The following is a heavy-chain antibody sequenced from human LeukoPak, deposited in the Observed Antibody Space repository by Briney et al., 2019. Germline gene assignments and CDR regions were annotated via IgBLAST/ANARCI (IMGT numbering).Heavy chain of an antibody. CDR3: VQWLVRH. V-gene: IGHV3-15*01. Sequence: GGSLRLSCAASGFTFSNAWMSWVRQAPGKGLEWFGRIKSKTDGGTTDYAAPVKGRFTISRDDSKNTLYLQMNSLKTEDTAVYYCVQWLVRHWGQGTLVTVSS. CDR2: IKSKTDGGTT. J-gene: IGHJ4*02. D-gene: IGHD6-19*01. CDR1: GFTFSNAW.